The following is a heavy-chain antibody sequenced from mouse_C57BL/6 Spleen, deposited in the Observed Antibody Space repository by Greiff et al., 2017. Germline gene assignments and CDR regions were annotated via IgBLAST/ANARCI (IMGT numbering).Heavy chain of an antibody. J-gene: IGHJ1*03. CDR2: IDPSDSYT. D-gene: IGHD2-1*01. CDR3: ARSIYYGNYWYCDV. Sequence: QVQLQQSGAELVRPGTSVKLSCKASGYTFTSYWMHWVKQRPGQGLEWIGVIDPSDSYTNYNQKFKGKATLTVDTSSSTAYMQLSSLTSEDSAVYYCARSIYYGNYWYCDVWGTGTTVTVSS. CDR1: GYTFTSYW. V-gene: IGHV1-59*01.